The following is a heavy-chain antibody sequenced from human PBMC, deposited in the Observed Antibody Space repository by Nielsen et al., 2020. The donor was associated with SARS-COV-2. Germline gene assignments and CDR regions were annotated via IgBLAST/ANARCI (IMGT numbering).Heavy chain of an antibody. J-gene: IGHJ6*02. D-gene: IGHD6-19*01. CDR3: AKWDKGGRIAVAGPHYYYYGMDV. CDR1: GFTFSDYA. V-gene: IGHV3-23*03. Sequence: GESLKISCAASGFTFSDYAMTWVRQAPGQGLEWVSIIYSGGTITYYGDSVKGRFTVSRDNSRNTLYLQMNSLRAEDTAVYYCAKWDKGGRIAVAGPHYYYYGMDVWGQGTTVTVSS. CDR2: IYSGGTIT.